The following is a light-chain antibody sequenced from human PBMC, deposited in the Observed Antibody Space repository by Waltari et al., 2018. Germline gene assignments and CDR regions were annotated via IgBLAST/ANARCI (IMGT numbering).Light chain of an antibody. CDR3: SAFTSASTWV. CDR1: TTDLVGYHY. J-gene: IGLJ3*02. V-gene: IGLV2-14*01. Sequence: QSSLTLPASVSGSPVQFNTIPCTATTTDLVGYHYVFWYQPHPGKAPNLMIYDVSSRPSGVSNRFSGSKSGNTASLTISGLQAEDEADYYCSAFTSASTWVFGGGTKLTVL. CDR2: DVS.